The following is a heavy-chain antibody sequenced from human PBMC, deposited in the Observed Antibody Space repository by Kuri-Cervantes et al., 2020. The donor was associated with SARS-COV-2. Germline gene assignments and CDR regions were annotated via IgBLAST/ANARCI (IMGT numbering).Heavy chain of an antibody. J-gene: IGHJ5*02. CDR3: ARLGDLGFTIFGVVPSPKVTWFDP. CDR1: GGSINSGDYY. D-gene: IGHD3-3*01. Sequence: SETLSLTCTVSGGSINSGDYYWSWIRQPAGKGLEWIGRIYSSGSTNYNPSLRSRVTISIDTSKTQFSLKLSSVTAADTAVYYCARLGDLGFTIFGVVPSPKVTWFDPWGQGTLVTVSS. CDR2: IYSSGST. V-gene: IGHV4-61*02.